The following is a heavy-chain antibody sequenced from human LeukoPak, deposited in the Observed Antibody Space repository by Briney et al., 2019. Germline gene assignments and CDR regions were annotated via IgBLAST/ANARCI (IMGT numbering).Heavy chain of an antibody. Sequence: SQTLSLTCAISGDSVSSNVATLDWIRQSPSRGLEWLGGTYYRSKWYNDYAVPVNTRITIDPDTSRNQFSLKLDSVTPEDTAVYYCVRSGLGESFDMWGQGTMVTVSS. CDR3: VRSGLGESFDM. V-gene: IGHV6-1*01. CDR2: TYYRSKWYN. CDR1: GDSVSSNVAT. J-gene: IGHJ3*02. D-gene: IGHD2-21*01.